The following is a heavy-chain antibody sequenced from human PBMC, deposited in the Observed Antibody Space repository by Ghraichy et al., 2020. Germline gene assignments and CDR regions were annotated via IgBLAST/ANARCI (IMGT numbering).Heavy chain of an antibody. CDR3: AKAFYYFDY. J-gene: IGHJ4*02. V-gene: IGHV3-23*01. CDR2: ISGSGGST. Sequence: GGSLRLSFAASGFTFSSYAMSWVRQAPGKGLEWVSGISGSGGSTYYADSVKGRVTISRDNSKNTLYLQMSSLRAEDTAVYYCAKAFYYFDYWGQGTLVTVSS. CDR1: GFTFSSYA.